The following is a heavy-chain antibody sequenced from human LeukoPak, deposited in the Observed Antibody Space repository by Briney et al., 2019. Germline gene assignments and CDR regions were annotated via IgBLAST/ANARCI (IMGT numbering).Heavy chain of an antibody. V-gene: IGHV1-69*13. CDR2: IIPIFGTA. Sequence: SVKVSCTASGGTSSSYAISWVRQAPGQGLEWMGGIIPIFGTANYAQKFQGRVTITADESTSTAYMELSSLRSEDTAVYYCARVGTTTGYYFDYWGQGTLVTVSS. D-gene: IGHD1-7*01. J-gene: IGHJ4*02. CDR3: ARVGTTTGYYFDY. CDR1: GGTSSSYA.